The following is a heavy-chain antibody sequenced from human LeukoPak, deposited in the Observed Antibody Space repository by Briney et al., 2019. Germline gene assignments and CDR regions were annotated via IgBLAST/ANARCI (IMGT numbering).Heavy chain of an antibody. Sequence: GSLRLSCAASGFTFSTYTMNWIRQPPGKGLEWIGSIYYSGSTYYNPSLKSRVTISVDTSKNQFSLKLSSVTAADTAVYYCARHTTADYDFWSGYVSGAFDIWGQGTMVTVPS. CDR2: IYYSGST. CDR3: ARHTTADYDFWSGYVSGAFDI. V-gene: IGHV4-39*01. CDR1: GFTFSTYT. D-gene: IGHD3-3*01. J-gene: IGHJ3*02.